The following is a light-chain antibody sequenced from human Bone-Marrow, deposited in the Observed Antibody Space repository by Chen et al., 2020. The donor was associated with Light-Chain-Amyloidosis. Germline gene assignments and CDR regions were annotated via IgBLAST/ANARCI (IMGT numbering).Light chain of an antibody. CDR3: YSTDIIGNHRV. Sequence: SSEPTQPPSVSVSPGQTARSTRSGDALPRKYAFWYQQKSGQAPVLVIFEDIKRPSGIPDRFSGSTSGTVATLTISGAQVEDEADYYCYSTDIIGNHRVFGGGTKLTIL. CDR1: ALPRKY. V-gene: IGLV3-10*01. J-gene: IGLJ3*02. CDR2: EDI.